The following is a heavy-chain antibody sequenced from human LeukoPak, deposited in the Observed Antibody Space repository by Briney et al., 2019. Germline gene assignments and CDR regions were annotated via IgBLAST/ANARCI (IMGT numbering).Heavy chain of an antibody. CDR2: ITSIGSNT. Sequence: GGSLRLSCAASGFTFSDFAMSWVRQAPGKGLQWVSSITSIGSNTYSTDSAKGRFTISRDNSKNTLYLQVNRLRAEDTAVFYCARDIQGSFNYWGQRTLVTVSS. CDR1: GFTFSDFA. J-gene: IGHJ4*02. CDR3: ARDIQGSFNY. V-gene: IGHV3-23*01.